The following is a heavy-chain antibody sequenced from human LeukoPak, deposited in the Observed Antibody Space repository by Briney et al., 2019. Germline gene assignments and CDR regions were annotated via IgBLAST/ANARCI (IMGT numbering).Heavy chain of an antibody. CDR3: AKDLSPYGGNSVTDY. D-gene: IGHD4-23*01. Sequence: GGSLRLSCAASGFTFSSYAMSWVRQAPGKGLEWVSAISGSGGSTYYADSVKGRFNISRDNSKNTLYLQMNSLRAEDTAVYYCAKDLSPYGGNSVTDYWGQGTLVTVSS. V-gene: IGHV3-23*01. J-gene: IGHJ4*02. CDR2: ISGSGGST. CDR1: GFTFSSYA.